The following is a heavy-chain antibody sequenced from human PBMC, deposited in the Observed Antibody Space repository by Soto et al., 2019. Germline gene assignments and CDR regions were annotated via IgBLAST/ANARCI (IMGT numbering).Heavy chain of an antibody. V-gene: IGHV4-34*01. J-gene: IGHJ3*02. Sequence: SETLSLTCTVYGGFISYGFYYWSWIRKPPGKGLEWIGEMSHSGGTHFNPSLKSRVTISVDTSKNQFTLKMSSVTAADTALYYCARVERGTATTVVDAFDIWGPGTMVTV. CDR1: GGFISYGFYY. CDR3: ARVERGTATTVVDAFDI. D-gene: IGHD1-1*01. CDR2: MSHSGGT.